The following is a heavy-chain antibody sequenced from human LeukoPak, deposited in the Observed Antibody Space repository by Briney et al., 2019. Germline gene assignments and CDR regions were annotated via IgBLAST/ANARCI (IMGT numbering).Heavy chain of an antibody. Sequence: PGGSLRLSCAASGFTLSSYAVSWVRQAPGKGLEWVSAITGSGGYTYNADSVKGRFTISRDNSKNTLYLQMNSLRAEDTAVYYCAKVGVAGGYYWFDPWGQGTLVTVSS. D-gene: IGHD6-19*01. CDR3: AKVGVAGGYYWFDP. CDR1: GFTLSSYA. V-gene: IGHV3-23*01. J-gene: IGHJ5*02. CDR2: ITGSGGYT.